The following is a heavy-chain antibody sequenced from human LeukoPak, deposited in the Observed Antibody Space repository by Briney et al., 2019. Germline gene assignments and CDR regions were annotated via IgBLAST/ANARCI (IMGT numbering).Heavy chain of an antibody. CDR2: IYYSGIT. J-gene: IGHJ4*02. D-gene: IGHD3-22*01. CDR1: GGSISSDY. V-gene: IGHV4-59*08. CDR3: TRLHYDSSGYYYFDY. Sequence: PSDTLSLTCTVSGGSISSDYWSWIRQPPGKGLEWIGYIYYSGITTYNPSLKSRVTISVDTSKNQFSLKLRSVTAADTAVYYCTRLHYDSSGYYYFDYWGQGTLVTVSS.